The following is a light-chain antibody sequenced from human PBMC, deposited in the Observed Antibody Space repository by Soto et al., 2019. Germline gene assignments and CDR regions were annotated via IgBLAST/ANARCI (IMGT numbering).Light chain of an antibody. CDR1: SRDFGSYKF. V-gene: IGLV2-23*01. CDR2: ETS. CDR3: FPFKSTTTHV. Sequence: QSALTQPASVSGSPGQSVTISCTGTSRDFGSYKFVSWYQHHPGKVPKVIIYETSKRPSGVSDRFSGSKSGNTDSLTISGLQAEDEADYYCFPFKSTTTHVFGSGSTAPVL. J-gene: IGLJ1*01.